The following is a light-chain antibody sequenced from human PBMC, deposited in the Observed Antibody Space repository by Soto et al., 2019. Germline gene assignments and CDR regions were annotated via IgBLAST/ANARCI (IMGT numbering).Light chain of an antibody. J-gene: IGLJ1*01. CDR2: EGT. V-gene: IGLV2-14*02. Sequence: QSALTQPASVSGPLGQSIVISCTGSSSDIGSYDLVSWYQQYPGKAPKVVIFEGTKRPSGVSNRFSGSKSGNTASLTISGLQTEDEADYYCSSYTSSSTLYVFGTGTKLTVL. CDR1: SSDIGSYDL. CDR3: SSYTSSSTLYV.